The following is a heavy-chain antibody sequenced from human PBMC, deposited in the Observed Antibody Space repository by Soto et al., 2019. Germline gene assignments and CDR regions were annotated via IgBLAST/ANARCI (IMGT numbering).Heavy chain of an antibody. CDR1: GYTFTGYY. J-gene: IGHJ3*02. CDR2: INPNSGGT. V-gene: IGHV1-2*04. D-gene: IGHD6-19*01. CDR3: ARDLSRPSIAVAGTDAFDI. Sequence: ASVKVSCKASGYTFTGYYMHWVRQAPGQGLEWMGWINPNSGGTNYAQKFQGWVTMTRDTSISTAYMELSRLRSDDTAVYYCARDLSRPSIAVAGTDAFDIWGQGTMVTVSS.